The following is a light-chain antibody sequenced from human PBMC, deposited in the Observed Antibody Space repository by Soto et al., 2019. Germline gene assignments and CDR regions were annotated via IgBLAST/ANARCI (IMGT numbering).Light chain of an antibody. CDR3: QKYTSAPRT. V-gene: IGKV1-27*01. Sequence: DIQMTQSPSSLSSSLGDRVTITCRASEGIGTYLAWYQQKPGKAPKLLIYAASTLPSGVPSRFSGCGSGTDFTITISSLQPEAVAIYYCQKYTSAPRTFGQGTRVEI. J-gene: IGKJ1*01. CDR1: EGIGTY. CDR2: AAS.